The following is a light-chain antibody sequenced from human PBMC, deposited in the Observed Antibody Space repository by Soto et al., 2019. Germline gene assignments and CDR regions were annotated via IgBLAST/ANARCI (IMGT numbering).Light chain of an antibody. V-gene: IGKV3-15*01. CDR1: XXVSSX. J-gene: IGKJ4*01. CDR3: QQYNNWPPLT. Sequence: VSPGEXATXSXXXXXXVSSXLAWYQQKPGQAPRLLIYGASTRATGIQARFSGSGSGTEFTLTISSLQSEDFAVYYCQQYNNWPPLTYGGGTKVEIK. CDR2: GAS.